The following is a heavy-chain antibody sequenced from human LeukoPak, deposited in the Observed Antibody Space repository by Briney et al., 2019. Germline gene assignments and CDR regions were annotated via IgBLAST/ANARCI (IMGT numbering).Heavy chain of an antibody. CDR3: ARVVTTYIDY. CDR1: GGSVSSGSYY. CDR2: IYYSGST. V-gene: IGHV4-61*01. D-gene: IGHD4-17*01. J-gene: IGHJ4*02. Sequence: PSETLSLTCAASGGSVSSGSYYWSWIRQPPGKGLEWIGYIYYSGSTNYNPSLKSRVTISVDTSKNQFSLKLSSVTAADTAVYYCARVVTTYIDYWGQGTLVTVSS.